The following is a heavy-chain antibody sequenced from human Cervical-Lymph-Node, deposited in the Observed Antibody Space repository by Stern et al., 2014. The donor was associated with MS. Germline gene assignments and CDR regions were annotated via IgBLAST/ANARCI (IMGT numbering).Heavy chain of an antibody. CDR1: GASIGVYY. D-gene: IGHD6-13*01. CDR3: ARARITAGGTSYYSYSGMDV. J-gene: IGHJ6*02. CDR2: IYYSGFT. V-gene: IGHV4-59*01. Sequence: QVQLQESGPGLVKPSETLSLTCTVSGASIGVYYWSWIRQTPGNELEWIGHIYYSGFTRYNPSLKSRVTISVDTSEKQFSLKLSSVTAAYTAVYYCARARITAGGTSYYSYSGMDVWGQGTTVTVSS.